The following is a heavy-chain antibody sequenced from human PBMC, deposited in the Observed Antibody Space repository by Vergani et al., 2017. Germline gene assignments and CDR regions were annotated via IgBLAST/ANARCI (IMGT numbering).Heavy chain of an antibody. Sequence: QVQLVQSGAEVKKPGASLKVSCKASGYTFTSYYMHWVRQAPGQGLEWMGIINPSGGSTSCAQKFQGRVTMTRDTSTSTVSMGLGSLGSAATAVYYCVRGWGVVVVVAARAAFDIGGQGRMVTVYS. D-gene: IGHD2-15*01. J-gene: IGHJ3*02. CDR3: VRGWGVVVVVAARAAFDI. CDR1: GYTFTSYY. V-gene: IGHV1-46*01. CDR2: INPSGGST.